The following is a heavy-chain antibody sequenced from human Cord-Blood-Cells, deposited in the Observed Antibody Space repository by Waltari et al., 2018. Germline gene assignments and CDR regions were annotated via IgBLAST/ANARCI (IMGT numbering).Heavy chain of an antibody. CDR2: GIPIFGTA. J-gene: IGHJ5*02. CDR3: ARYVVGATTVNWFDA. V-gene: IGHV1-69*12. D-gene: IGHD1-26*01. Sequence: VQLVQSGAEVNKPGSSVQVSCKSSVGTFSSYAICWVRQSPGQGVAWRGGGIPIFGTANYAQKLQGRVTMTADECTNTAYGELSGVRSEDTAVYYGARYVVGATTVNWFDAWGQGTRVAVSS. CDR1: VGTFSSYA.